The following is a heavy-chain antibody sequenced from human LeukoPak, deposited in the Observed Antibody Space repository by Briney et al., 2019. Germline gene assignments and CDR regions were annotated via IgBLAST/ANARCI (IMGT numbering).Heavy chain of an antibody. CDR1: GGSFSGYY. J-gene: IGHJ4*02. CDR2: ISHSGST. Sequence: SETLSLTCAVYGGSFSGYYWNWIRQPPGKGLEWIGEISHSGSTNYNPSLKSRVTISVDTSKNQFSLKLSSVTAADTAVYYCARPREYYYGSGSYYDWGQGTLVTVSS. V-gene: IGHV4-34*01. D-gene: IGHD3-10*01. CDR3: ARPREYYYGSGSYYD.